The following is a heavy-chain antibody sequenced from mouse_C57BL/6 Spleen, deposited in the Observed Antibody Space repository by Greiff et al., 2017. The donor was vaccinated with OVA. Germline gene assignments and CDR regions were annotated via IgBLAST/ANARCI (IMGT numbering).Heavy chain of an antibody. J-gene: IGHJ4*01. D-gene: IGHD2-4*01. CDR1: GYTFTSYG. Sequence: QVHVKQSGAELARPGASVKLSCKASGYTFTSYGISWVKQRTGQGLEWIGEIYPRSGNTYYNEKFKGKATLTADKSSSTAYMELRSLTSEDSAVYFCARWGDYDGDAMDYWGQGTSVTVSS. CDR2: IYPRSGNT. CDR3: ARWGDYDGDAMDY. V-gene: IGHV1-81*01.